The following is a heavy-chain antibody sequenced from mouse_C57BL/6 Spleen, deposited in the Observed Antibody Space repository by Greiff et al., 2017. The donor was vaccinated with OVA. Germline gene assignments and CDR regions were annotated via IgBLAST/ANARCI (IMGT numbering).Heavy chain of an antibody. Sequence: EVQLQQSGPELVKPGASVKISCKASGYTFTDYYMNWVKQSHGKSLEWIGDINPNNGGTSYNQKFKGKATLTVDKSSSTAYMELRSLTSEDSAVYYCARGGYVGFAYWGQGTLVTVSA. J-gene: IGHJ3*01. V-gene: IGHV1-26*01. D-gene: IGHD3-1*01. CDR1: GYTFTDYY. CDR3: ARGGYVGFAY. CDR2: INPNNGGT.